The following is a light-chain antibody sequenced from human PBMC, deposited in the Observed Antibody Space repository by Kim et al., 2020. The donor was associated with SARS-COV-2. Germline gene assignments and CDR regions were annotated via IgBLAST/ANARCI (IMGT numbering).Light chain of an antibody. CDR3: QQYYNWPHPTCT. CDR1: QSVSSN. Sequence: EIVMTQSPATLSVSPGERATLSCRASQSVSSNLAWYQQKPGQAPRLLIYGASTRATGIPARFSGSGSGTEFTLTISSLQSEDFAVYYCQQYYNWPHPTCTFGQGTKVDIK. J-gene: IGKJ1*01. CDR2: GAS. V-gene: IGKV3-15*01.